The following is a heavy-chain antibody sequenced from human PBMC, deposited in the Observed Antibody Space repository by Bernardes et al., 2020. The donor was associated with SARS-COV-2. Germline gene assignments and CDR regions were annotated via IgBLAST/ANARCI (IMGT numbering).Heavy chain of an antibody. Sequence: SETLSLTCTVSGDSISSNLYYWAWIRQPPGKGLEWIGNIYYSATTYYNPSLKSRVTISVDTSKNQFSLNLSSVTAADTAVYYCARSQVEPEFMDVWGQGTTVTVSS. D-gene: IGHD1-1*01. CDR3: ARSQVEPEFMDV. CDR2: IYYSATT. J-gene: IGHJ6*02. V-gene: IGHV4-39*01. CDR1: GDSISSNLYY.